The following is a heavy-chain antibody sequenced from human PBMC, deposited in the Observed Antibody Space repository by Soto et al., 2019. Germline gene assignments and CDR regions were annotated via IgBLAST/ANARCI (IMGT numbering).Heavy chain of an antibody. CDR2: IMSDGSGT. Sequence: EVQLVESWGGLVQPGGSLRLSCAASGFTFSSYWMHWVRQGPGEGLVWVSRIMSDGSGTTYADSVKGRFTISRDNAKNTLYLQMNSLRAEDTAVYHCARSRGSGGVDYNMDVWGQGTTVTVSS. D-gene: IGHD3-16*01. V-gene: IGHV3-74*01. J-gene: IGHJ6*02. CDR1: GFTFSSYW. CDR3: ARSRGSGGVDYNMDV.